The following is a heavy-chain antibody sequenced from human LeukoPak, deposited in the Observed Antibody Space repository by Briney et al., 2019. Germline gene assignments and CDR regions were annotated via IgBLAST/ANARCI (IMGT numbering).Heavy chain of an antibody. CDR1: GGSISSSSYF. V-gene: IGHV4-39*01. CDR2: IYYSGRS. CDR3: ARGYTSRGWFDP. D-gene: IGHD2-2*02. J-gene: IGHJ5*02. Sequence: SETLSLTCTVSGGSISSSSYFWGWVRQAPGKGLEWLGTIYYSGRSNFNPSLKSRSTISVDTSKTQFSLRLKSVTAADTAIYYCARGYTSRGWFDPWGQGTLVTVFS.